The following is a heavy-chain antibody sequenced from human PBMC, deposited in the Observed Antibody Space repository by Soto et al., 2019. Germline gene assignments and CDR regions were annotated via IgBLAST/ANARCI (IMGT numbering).Heavy chain of an antibody. CDR3: ARKVGATFSPWFDP. CDR2: IIPIFGTA. V-gene: IGHV1-69*12. J-gene: IGHJ5*02. Sequence: QVQLVQSGAEVKKPGSSVKVSCKASGGTFSSYAISWVRQAPGQGLEWMGGIIPIFGTANYAQKFQGRVTITADESSSTAYMELSILRSDDTAVYYCARKVGATFSPWFDPWGQGTLVTVSS. D-gene: IGHD1-26*01. CDR1: GGTFSSYA.